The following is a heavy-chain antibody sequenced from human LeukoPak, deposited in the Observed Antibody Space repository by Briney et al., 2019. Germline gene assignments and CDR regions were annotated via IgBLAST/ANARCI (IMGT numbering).Heavy chain of an antibody. Sequence: GGTLRLSCAASGFTFSSYGMSWVRQAPGKGLEWVSAISGSGGSTYYADSVKGRFTISRDNSKDTLYLQMNSLRAEDTAVYYCAKDHPDYYDSSGYYADYWGQGTLVTVSS. V-gene: IGHV3-23*01. J-gene: IGHJ4*02. CDR3: AKDHPDYYDSSGYYADY. CDR1: GFTFSSYG. D-gene: IGHD3-22*01. CDR2: ISGSGGST.